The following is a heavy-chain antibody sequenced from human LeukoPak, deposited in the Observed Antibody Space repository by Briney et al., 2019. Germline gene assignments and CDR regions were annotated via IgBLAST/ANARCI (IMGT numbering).Heavy chain of an antibody. D-gene: IGHD3-10*01. CDR3: ARYGSGSSFDY. J-gene: IGHJ4*02. V-gene: IGHV3-48*03. CDR1: GFTFSSYE. Sequence: SGGSLRLSCAASGFTFSSYEMNWVRQAPGKGLEWVSYISSSGSTIYYADSVKGRFTISRDNAKNSLYLQMNSLRAEDTAVYYCARYGSGSSFDYWGQGTLVTVSS. CDR2: ISSSGSTI.